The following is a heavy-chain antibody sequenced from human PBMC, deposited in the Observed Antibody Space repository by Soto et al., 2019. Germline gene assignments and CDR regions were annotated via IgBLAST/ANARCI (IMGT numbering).Heavy chain of an antibody. CDR3: ARHPTVYRRSPDS. J-gene: IGHJ4*02. CDR1: GGSFISDSYG. D-gene: IGHD6-6*01. CDR2: IYYCGST. V-gene: IGHV4-39*01. Sequence: QLQLRESGPGLVKPSETLSLTCTVSGGSFISDSYGWGWIRQPPGKRLEWIGTIYYCGSTYSNPPLTSRVSISVDASENRCCLKMSTVTAADADIYYCARHPTVYRRSPDSWGQGTMVTVSS.